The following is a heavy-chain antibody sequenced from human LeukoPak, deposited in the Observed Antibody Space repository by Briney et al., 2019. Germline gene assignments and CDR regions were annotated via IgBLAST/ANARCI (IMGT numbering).Heavy chain of an antibody. V-gene: IGHV3-73*01. D-gene: IGHD1-1*01. CDR2: IRSKAESYAT. Sequence: GGSLRLSCAASGFTFSGSAMHWVRQASGKGLEWVGRIRSKAESYATAYAASVKGRFTISRDDSKNTAYLQMNSLKTEDTAVYYCTRHVGLWGATGTTFFDYWGQGTLVTVSS. J-gene: IGHJ4*02. CDR3: TRHVGLWGATGTTFFDY. CDR1: GFTFSGSA.